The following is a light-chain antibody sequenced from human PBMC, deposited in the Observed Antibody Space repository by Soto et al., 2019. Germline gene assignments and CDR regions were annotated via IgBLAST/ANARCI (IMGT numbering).Light chain of an antibody. CDR2: GAS. V-gene: IGKV3-20*01. CDR1: QSVSSSY. J-gene: IGKJ2*01. CDR3: QQYGNPPPNA. Sequence: EIVLTQSPGTLSLSPGERANLSCRASQSVSSSYLAWNQQKPGQAPRVLIHGASSRATGIPYRFSGSGSGTDFTLTISRLEPEDFAVYFCQQYGNPPPNAFGQGTKVDIK.